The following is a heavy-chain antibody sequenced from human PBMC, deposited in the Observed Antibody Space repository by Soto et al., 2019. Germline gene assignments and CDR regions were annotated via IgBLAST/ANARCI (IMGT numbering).Heavy chain of an antibody. CDR2: IYSGGST. V-gene: IGHV3-53*01. D-gene: IGHD6-13*01. CDR1: GFTVSSNY. J-gene: IGHJ4*02. CDR3: ARRFSSNWSHDY. Sequence: GGSLRLSCAASGFTVSSNYMSWVRQAPGKGLEWVSVIYSGGSTYYADSVKGRFTISRDNSKNTLYLQMNSLRAEDTAVYYCARRFSSNWSHDYWGQGTLVTVPQ.